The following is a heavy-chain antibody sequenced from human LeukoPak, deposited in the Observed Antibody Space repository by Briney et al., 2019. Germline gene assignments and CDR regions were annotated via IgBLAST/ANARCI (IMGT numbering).Heavy chain of an antibody. CDR2: LYSGDST. D-gene: IGHD6-19*01. V-gene: IGHV3-53*01. CDR3: ARDRKWDWGIPVAGGQIFDY. Sequence: GGSLRLSCAASGFTVSSNYMSWVRQAPGKGLEWVSILYSGDSTYYADSVKGRFTISRDNAKNSLYLLMNSLRAEDTAVYYCARDRKWDWGIPVAGGQIFDYWGQGTLVTVSS. J-gene: IGHJ4*02. CDR1: GFTVSSNY.